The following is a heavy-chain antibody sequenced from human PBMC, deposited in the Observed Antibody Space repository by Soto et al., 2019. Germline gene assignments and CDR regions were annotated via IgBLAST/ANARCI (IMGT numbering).Heavy chain of an antibody. CDR3: AREGPYYGSGSYYYYYYGMDV. Sequence: SETLSLTCTVSGGSISSGGYYWSWIRQHPGKGLEWIWYIYYSGSTYYNPSLKSRVTISVDTSKNQFSLKLSSVTAADTAVYYCAREGPYYGSGSYYYYYYGMDVWGQGTTVT. J-gene: IGHJ6*02. V-gene: IGHV4-31*03. D-gene: IGHD3-10*01. CDR2: IYYSGST. CDR1: GGSISSGGYY.